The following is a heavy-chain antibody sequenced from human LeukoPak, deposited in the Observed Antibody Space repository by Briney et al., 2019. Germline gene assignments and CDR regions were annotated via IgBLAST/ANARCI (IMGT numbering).Heavy chain of an antibody. D-gene: IGHD4-17*01. J-gene: IGHJ4*02. CDR2: LYYSGST. CDR1: GGSISSYY. Sequence: PSETLSLTCTVSGGSISSYYWSWLRQPAGKGLEWIGSLYYSGSTYYNPSLKSRVTISVDTSKNQFSLKLSSVTAADTAVYYCARVPTVTFFDYWGQGTLVTVSS. CDR3: ARVPTVTFFDY. V-gene: IGHV4-59*05.